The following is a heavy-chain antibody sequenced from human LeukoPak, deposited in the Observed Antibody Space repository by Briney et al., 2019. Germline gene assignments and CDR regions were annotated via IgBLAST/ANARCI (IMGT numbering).Heavy chain of an antibody. CDR2: FDPEDGET. CDR1: GYTLTELS. V-gene: IGHV1-24*01. D-gene: IGHD3-22*01. J-gene: IGHJ4*02. Sequence: GASVKVSCKVSGYTLTELSMHWVRQAPGKGLEWMGGFDPEDGETIYAQKFQGRVTMTEDTSTDTAYMELSSLRSEDTAVYYCATHSTYYCDSSGYYVPPFDYWGQGTLVTVSS. CDR3: ATHSTYYCDSSGYYVPPFDY.